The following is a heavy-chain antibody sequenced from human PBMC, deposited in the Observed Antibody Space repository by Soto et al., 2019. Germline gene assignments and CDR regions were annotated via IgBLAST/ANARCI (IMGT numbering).Heavy chain of an antibody. V-gene: IGHV3-7*02. Sequence: GGSLRLSCAASGFTFSSRWMTWVRQAPGKGLEWVANIKQDENGKDYVDSVKGRFTISRDNAKNSLYLQMNSLRDRDLGGDMAHGDFWGQGTLVTVSS. CDR2: IKQDENGK. D-gene: IGHD3-10*01. J-gene: IGHJ4*01. CDR3: HGDF. CDR1: GFTFSSRW.